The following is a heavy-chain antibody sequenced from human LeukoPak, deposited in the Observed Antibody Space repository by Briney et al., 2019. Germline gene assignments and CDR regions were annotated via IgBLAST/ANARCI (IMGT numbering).Heavy chain of an antibody. J-gene: IGHJ6*02. Sequence: PGGSLRLSCAASGFTFSSYGMHWVRQAPGKGLEWVAVIWYDGSNKYYADSVKGRFTISRDNSRNTLYLQMNSLRAEDTAVYYCARTSDYYYYGMDVWGQGTTVTVSS. CDR2: IWYDGSNK. CDR3: ARTSDYYYYGMDV. V-gene: IGHV3-33*08. CDR1: GFTFSSYG.